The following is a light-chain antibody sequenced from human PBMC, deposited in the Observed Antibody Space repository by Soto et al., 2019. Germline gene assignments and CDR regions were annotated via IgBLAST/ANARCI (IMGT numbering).Light chain of an antibody. CDR1: QGIRIN. CDR2: AAS. J-gene: IGKJ3*01. V-gene: IGKV1-17*01. CDR3: LQHNRSPFT. Sequence: DIQMTQSPSSLSASVGDRVTITCRASQGIRINLGWYQQKPGKAPKRLIYAASSQQTGVPSRFSGSGSGTEFTLTISSLQPEDFATYYCLQHNRSPFTFGPGTKVDIK.